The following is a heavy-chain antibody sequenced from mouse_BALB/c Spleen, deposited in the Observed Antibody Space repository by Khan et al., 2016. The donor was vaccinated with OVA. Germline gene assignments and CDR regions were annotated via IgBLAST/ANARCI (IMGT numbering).Heavy chain of an antibody. CDR3: ARSGDYDGWFAY. D-gene: IGHD2-4*01. Sequence: EVQLKESGPGLVKPSQSLSLTCSVTGYSITSGYYWNWIRQFPGNKLEWMGYISYDGSNNYNPSLKNRISITRDTSKNQFFLKLNSVTTEDTATYYCARSGDYDGWFAYWGQGTLVTVSS. J-gene: IGHJ3*01. V-gene: IGHV3-6*02. CDR2: ISYDGSN. CDR1: GYSITSGYY.